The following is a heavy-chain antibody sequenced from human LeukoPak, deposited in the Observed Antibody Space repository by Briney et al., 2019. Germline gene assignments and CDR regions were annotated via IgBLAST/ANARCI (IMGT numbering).Heavy chain of an antibody. J-gene: IGHJ4*02. CDR3: ARQSGNYPFDY. D-gene: IGHD1-26*01. Sequence: SVKVSCKASGGTFSSYAISWVRQAPGQGLEWMGRIIPILGIANYAQKFQGRVTVTADKSTSTAYMELSSLRSEDTAVYYCARQSGNYPFDYWGQGTLVTVSP. CDR2: IIPILGIA. V-gene: IGHV1-69*04. CDR1: GGTFSSYA.